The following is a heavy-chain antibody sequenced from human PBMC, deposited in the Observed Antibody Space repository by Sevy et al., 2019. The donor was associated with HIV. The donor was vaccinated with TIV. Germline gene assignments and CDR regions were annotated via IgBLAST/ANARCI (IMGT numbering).Heavy chain of an antibody. CDR2: INPSGGST. Sequence: ASVKVSCKASGYTFTSYYMHWVRQAPGQGLEWMGIINPSGGSTSYAQKFQGRVTMTRDTSTSTVYMELSSLRSEDTAVYYCARGGRILEWLLYDYYYYMDVWGKGTTVTVSS. J-gene: IGHJ6*03. CDR3: ARGGRILEWLLYDYYYYMDV. CDR1: GYTFTSYY. V-gene: IGHV1-46*03. D-gene: IGHD3-3*01.